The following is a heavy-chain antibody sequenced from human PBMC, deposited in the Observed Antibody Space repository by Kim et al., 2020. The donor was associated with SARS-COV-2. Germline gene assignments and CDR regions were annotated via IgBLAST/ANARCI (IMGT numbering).Heavy chain of an antibody. CDR2: TYYRSKWFN. Sequence: SQTLSLTCAISGDSVSSNSATWHWIRQSPSRGLEWLGRTYYRSKWFNDYAVTVKSRITINPVTSKNQYSLQLNSVTPEDTAVYYCARGPFGGWGQGTLVTVSS. D-gene: IGHD3-10*01. J-gene: IGHJ4*02. V-gene: IGHV6-1*01. CDR1: GDSVSSNSAT. CDR3: ARGPFGG.